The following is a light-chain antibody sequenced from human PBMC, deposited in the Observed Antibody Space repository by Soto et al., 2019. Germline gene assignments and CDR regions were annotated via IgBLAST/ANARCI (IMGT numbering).Light chain of an antibody. CDR3: QQYNNWPRT. CDR1: QSVNIY. Sequence: EIVMTQSPSTLSVSPGERATLSCRASQSVNIYLAWYQQKPGQAPRLLICGATYRATGIPARFSGSGSGTEFNLTISSLQSEDYAVYYCQQYNNWPRTFGQGTKVDIK. V-gene: IGKV3D-15*01. J-gene: IGKJ1*01. CDR2: GAT.